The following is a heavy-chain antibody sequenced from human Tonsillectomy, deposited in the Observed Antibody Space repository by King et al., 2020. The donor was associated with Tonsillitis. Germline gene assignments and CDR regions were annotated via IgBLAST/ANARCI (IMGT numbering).Heavy chain of an antibody. CDR1: GFTFSSYW. CDR3: ATTSGPGGTFDF. V-gene: IGHV3-7*03. D-gene: IGHD3-16*01. Sequence: QLVQSGGGLVQPGGSLRLPCPASGFTFSSYWMSWVRQTPGKGLDWVANIKQDGSEKYYVDFVKGRFTISRDNAKNSLYLHMNSLRAEDMAVYYCATTSGPGGTFDFWGQGTMVTVSS. CDR2: IKQDGSEK. J-gene: IGHJ3*01.